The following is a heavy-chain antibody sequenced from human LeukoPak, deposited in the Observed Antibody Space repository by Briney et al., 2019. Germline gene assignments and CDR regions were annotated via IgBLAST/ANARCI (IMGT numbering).Heavy chain of an antibody. CDR1: GFSFSTYA. D-gene: IGHD5-18*01. Sequence: GGSLRLSCAASGFSFSTYAMSWVRQAPGKGLEWVSGVNGNGGSTSYADSVKGRFTIFRDNSKNTLFLQMNSLRAEDTAVYYCAKQAAMVSFDYWGQGTLVTVSS. J-gene: IGHJ4*02. CDR3: AKQAAMVSFDY. CDR2: VNGNGGST. V-gene: IGHV3-23*01.